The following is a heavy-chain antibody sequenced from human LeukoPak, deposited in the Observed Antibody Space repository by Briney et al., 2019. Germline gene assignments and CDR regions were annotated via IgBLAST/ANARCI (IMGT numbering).Heavy chain of an antibody. CDR1: GFTFSSYA. CDR2: IKQDGSEK. D-gene: IGHD3-9*01. J-gene: IGHJ4*02. Sequence: GGSLRLSCAASGFTFSSYAMSWVRQAPGKGLEWVASIKQDGSEKYYVDSVKGRFTISRDNAKNSLYLQMNSLRAEDTAVYYCARSGEGNYDILTGHTNWGQGTLVTVSS. CDR3: ARSGEGNYDILTGHTN. V-gene: IGHV3-7*01.